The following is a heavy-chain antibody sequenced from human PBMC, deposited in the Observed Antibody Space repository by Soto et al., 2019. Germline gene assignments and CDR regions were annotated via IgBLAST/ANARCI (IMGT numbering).Heavy chain of an antibody. D-gene: IGHD5-18*01. J-gene: IGHJ3*02. CDR2: IYYSGST. Sequence: QVQLQESGPGLVKPSQTLSLTCTVSGGSISSGDYYWSWIRQPPGKGLEWIGYIYYSGSTYYNPSLKSRVTISVDTSKNQFSLKLSSVTAADPAVYYCARAPPLKYTYGLRGAFDIWGQGTMVTVSS. CDR1: GGSISSGDYY. CDR3: ARAPPLKYTYGLRGAFDI. V-gene: IGHV4-30-4*01.